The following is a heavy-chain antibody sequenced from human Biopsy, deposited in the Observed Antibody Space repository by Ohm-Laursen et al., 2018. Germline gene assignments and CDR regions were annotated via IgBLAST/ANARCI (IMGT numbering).Heavy chain of an antibody. CDR2: MSPNSGNT. J-gene: IGHJ4*02. CDR3: ARDFNYDGGGSFNFDY. V-gene: IGHV1-8*01. Sequence: GASVKVSCKASGYTFTNYNVNWVRQATGQGLEWMGWMSPNSGNTGYAQKFQGRVTMTRNTSISTAYMELSSLTSVDTAVYYCARDFNYDGGGSFNFDYWGQGTLVTVSS. CDR1: GYTFTNYN. D-gene: IGHD3-22*01.